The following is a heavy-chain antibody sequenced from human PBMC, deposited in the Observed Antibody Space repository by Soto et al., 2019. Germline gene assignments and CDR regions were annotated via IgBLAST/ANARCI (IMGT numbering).Heavy chain of an antibody. V-gene: IGHV3-23*01. Sequence: GGSLRLSCAASGFTFSSYAMSWVRQAPGKGLEWVSAISGSGGSTYYADSVKGRFTISRDNSKNTLYLQMNSLRAEDTAVYYWAKEQYSSGVYYYGMDVWGQGTTVTVSS. CDR3: AKEQYSSGVYYYGMDV. CDR1: GFTFSSYA. J-gene: IGHJ6*02. CDR2: ISGSGGST. D-gene: IGHD6-19*01.